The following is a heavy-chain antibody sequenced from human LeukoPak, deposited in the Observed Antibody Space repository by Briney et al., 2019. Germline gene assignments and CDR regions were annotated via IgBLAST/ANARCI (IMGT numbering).Heavy chain of an antibody. CDR2: INHSGST. CDR3: ARVLKGWFGELLSLDY. Sequence: SETLSLTCAVYGGSFSGYYWSWIRQPPGMGLEWIGEINHSGSTNYNPSLKSRVTISVDTSKNQFSLKLSSVTAADTAVYYCARVLKGWFGELLSLDYWGQGTLVTVSS. CDR1: GGSFSGYY. D-gene: IGHD3-10*01. V-gene: IGHV4-34*01. J-gene: IGHJ4*02.